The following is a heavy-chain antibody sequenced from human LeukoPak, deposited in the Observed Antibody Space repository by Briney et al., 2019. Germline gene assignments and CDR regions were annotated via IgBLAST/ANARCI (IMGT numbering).Heavy chain of an antibody. Sequence: GGSLRLSCAASGLTFSNYAMSWFPQAPGKGLEWVSGITSGFTPLYADSVKGRFTISRDNSKSTFHLQMNSLRAEDTAVHYCAKDYSDSRVGDVFLEYWGQGTLVTVSS. CDR2: ITSGFTP. V-gene: IGHV3-23*01. D-gene: IGHD1-26*01. CDR3: AKDYSDSRVGDVFLEY. CDR1: GLTFSNYA. J-gene: IGHJ4*02.